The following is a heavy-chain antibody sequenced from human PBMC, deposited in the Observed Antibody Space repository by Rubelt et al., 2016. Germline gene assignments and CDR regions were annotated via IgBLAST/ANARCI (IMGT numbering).Heavy chain of an antibody. V-gene: IGHV3-53*05. CDR1: GFTVSSNY. CDR2: IYSGGST. CDR3: ASSIVVVPAANYYYGMDV. D-gene: IGHD2-2*01. J-gene: IGHJ6*02. Sequence: SGFTVSSNYMSWVRQAPGKGLEWVSVIYSGGSTYYADSVKGRFTISRDNSKNTLYLQMNSLRAEDTAVYYCASSIVVVPAANYYYGMDVWGQGTTVTVSS.